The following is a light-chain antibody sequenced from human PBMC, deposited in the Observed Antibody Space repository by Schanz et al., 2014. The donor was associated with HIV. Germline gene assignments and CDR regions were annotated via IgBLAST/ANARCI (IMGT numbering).Light chain of an antibody. CDR3: CSYSRVGTPHYV. J-gene: IGLJ1*01. V-gene: IGLV2-14*01. CDR1: NSDIATHNF. CDR2: DVT. Sequence: QSVLTQPASVSGSPGQSITISCTGTNSDIATHNFVSWFQQLPDRAPKLMVYDVTDRPSGVSSRFSGSRSGNTASLTISGLQAEDEGDYYCCSYSRVGTPHYVFGTGTKLTVL.